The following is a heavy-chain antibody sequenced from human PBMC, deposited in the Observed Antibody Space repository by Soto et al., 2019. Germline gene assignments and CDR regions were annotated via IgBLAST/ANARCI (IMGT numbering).Heavy chain of an antibody. J-gene: IGHJ4*02. D-gene: IGHD5-18*01. CDR2: IKQDGSEK. CDR1: GFTFSSYW. CDR3: ARDAGGTWIRLGS. V-gene: IGHV3-7*01. Sequence: EVQLVESGGGLVQPGGSLRLSCAASGFTFSSYWMSWVHQAPGKGLEWVANIKQDGSEKYYVDSVKGRFTISRDNAKNSLYLQMNSLRAEDTAVYYCARDAGGTWIRLGSWGQGTLVTVSS.